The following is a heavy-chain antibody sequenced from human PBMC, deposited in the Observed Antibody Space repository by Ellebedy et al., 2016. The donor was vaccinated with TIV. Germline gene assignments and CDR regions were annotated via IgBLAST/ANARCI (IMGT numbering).Heavy chain of an antibody. V-gene: IGHV6-1*01. CDR3: ARDPSRCWSCLDV. J-gene: IGHJ6*02. CDR2: TYYRSKWYN. CDR1: GDSVSSNSAA. D-gene: IGHD3-3*01. Sequence: SQTLSLTCAISGDSVSSNSAAWNWIRQSPSRGLDWLGRTYYRSKWYNDYAVSVKSRITITSDTSKNQFSLQLSSVTPENTAVYYCARDPSRCWSCLDVWGQGTTVTVSS.